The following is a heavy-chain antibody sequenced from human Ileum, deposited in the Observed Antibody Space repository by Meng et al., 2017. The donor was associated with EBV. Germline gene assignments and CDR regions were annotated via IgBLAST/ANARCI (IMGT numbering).Heavy chain of an antibody. Sequence: QVQLQQWGAGLLNPSEPLSLICAVYGGSFSGYYWTWIRQPPGKGLEWIGEINHSGSTNYNPSLKSRVTISVDKNQFSLKLSSVTAADTAVYYCARGFYTYGSSCFDYWGQGTLVTVSS. CDR1: GGSFSGYY. CDR2: INHSGST. J-gene: IGHJ4*02. V-gene: IGHV4-34*01. D-gene: IGHD6-13*01. CDR3: ARGFYTYGSSCFDY.